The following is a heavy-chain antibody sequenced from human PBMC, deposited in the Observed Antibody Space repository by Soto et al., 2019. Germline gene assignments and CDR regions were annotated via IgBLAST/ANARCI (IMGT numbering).Heavy chain of an antibody. V-gene: IGHV4-59*08. Sequence: SETLSLTCTVSGGSISSYYWSWIRQPPGKGLEWIGYIYYSGSTNYNPSLKSRVTISVDTSKNQFSLKLSSVTAADTAVYYCARAATPPYGSGCYYIPYYSYSMDGWGKGPTVTLAS. J-gene: IGHJ6*03. D-gene: IGHD3-10*01. CDR3: ARAATPPYGSGCYYIPYYSYSMDG. CDR2: IYYSGST. CDR1: GGSISSYY.